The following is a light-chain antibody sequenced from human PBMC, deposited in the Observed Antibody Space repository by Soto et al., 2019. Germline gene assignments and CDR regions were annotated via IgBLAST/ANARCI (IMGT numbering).Light chain of an antibody. CDR1: HSINTY. Sequence: EVVLTQSPATLSSSPGESVTLSCRASHSINTYLSWYQQKPGQAPRLLIYDASYRAAGIPSRFSGSGSGTDFTLTISSLEPADFAIYHCQQRSNWPLTFGGGTKGEI. V-gene: IGKV3-11*01. CDR3: QQRSNWPLT. J-gene: IGKJ4*01. CDR2: DAS.